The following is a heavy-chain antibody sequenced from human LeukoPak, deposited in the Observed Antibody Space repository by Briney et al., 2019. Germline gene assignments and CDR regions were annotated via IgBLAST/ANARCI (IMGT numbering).Heavy chain of an antibody. J-gene: IGHJ4*02. CDR1: GFTLSSYG. CDR2: IWYDGTKE. D-gene: IGHD3-9*01. V-gene: IGHV3-33*01. Sequence: GGSLRLSCAASGFTLSSYGMHWVRQAPGKGLEWVAVIWYDGTKEYDADSVKGRFTISRDNAKNSLYLQMNSLRDEDTAVYYCAREGTKLRYFDYWGQGTLVTVSS. CDR3: AREGTKLRYFDY.